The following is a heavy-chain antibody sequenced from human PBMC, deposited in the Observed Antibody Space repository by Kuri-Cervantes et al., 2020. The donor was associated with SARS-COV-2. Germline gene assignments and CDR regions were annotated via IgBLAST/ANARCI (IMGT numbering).Heavy chain of an antibody. CDR1: GGSFSGYY. CDR2: INHSGST. D-gene: IGHD2-2*01. CDR3: ARGDYCSSTSCYSGWWFDP. J-gene: IGHJ5*02. Sequence: ESLKISCAVYGGSFSGYYWSWIRQPPGKGLEWIGEINHSGSTNYNPSLKSRVTISVDTSKNQFSLKLSSVTAADTAVYYCARGDYCSSTSCYSGWWFDPWGQGTLVTVSS. V-gene: IGHV4-34*01.